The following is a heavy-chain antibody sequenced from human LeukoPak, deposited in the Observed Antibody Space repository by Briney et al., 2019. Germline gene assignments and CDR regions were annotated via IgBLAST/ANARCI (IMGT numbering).Heavy chain of an antibody. D-gene: IGHD3-3*01. J-gene: IGHJ5*02. Sequence: PGGSLRLSCAASGFTFSSYGMHWVRQAPGKGLEWVSGIVGSGVTTYYADSVKGRFTISRDNSKNTLYLQMNSLRAEDTAVYYCARHDWFDPWGQGTLVTVSS. CDR3: ARHDWFDP. V-gene: IGHV3-23*01. CDR2: IVGSGVTT. CDR1: GFTFSSYG.